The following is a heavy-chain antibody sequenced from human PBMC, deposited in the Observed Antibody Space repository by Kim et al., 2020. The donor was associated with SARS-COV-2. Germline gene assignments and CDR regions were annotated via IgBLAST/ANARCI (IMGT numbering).Heavy chain of an antibody. J-gene: IGHJ4*02. D-gene: IGHD3-10*01. V-gene: IGHV3-7*03. CDR2: EK. Sequence: EKFYVDSVKGRFTISRDNAKNSLHLQMNSLRAEDTAVYYCARDSGYGAYDYWGQGTLVTVSS. CDR3: ARDSGYGAYDY.